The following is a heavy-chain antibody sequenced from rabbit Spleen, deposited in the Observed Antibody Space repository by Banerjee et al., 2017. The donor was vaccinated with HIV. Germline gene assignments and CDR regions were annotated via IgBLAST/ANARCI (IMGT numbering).Heavy chain of an antibody. J-gene: IGHJ4*01. CDR1: GFSFSSSYY. CDR2: IYAGSSGST. V-gene: IGHV1S40*01. D-gene: IGHD1-1*01. Sequence: QSLEESGGDLVKPGASLTLTCTASGFSFSSSYYMCWVRQAPGKGLEWIACIYAGSSGSTYYASWAKGRFTISKTSSTTVTLQVTSLTAADTATYFCTRDDGSGHYIDGYFNLWGPGTLVTVS. CDR3: TRDDGSGHYIDGYFNL.